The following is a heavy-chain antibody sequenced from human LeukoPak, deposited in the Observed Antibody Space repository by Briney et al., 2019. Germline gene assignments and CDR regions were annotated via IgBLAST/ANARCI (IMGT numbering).Heavy chain of an antibody. CDR2: ISGSGGST. CDR3: AKDLVCSSTSCYAGRAFDI. Sequence: GGSLRLSCAASGFTFSSYSMNWVRQAPGKGLEWVSAISGSGGSTYYADSVKGRFTISRDNSKNTLYLQMNSLRAEDTAVYYCAKDLVCSSTSCYAGRAFDIWGQGTMVTVSS. V-gene: IGHV3-23*01. J-gene: IGHJ3*02. D-gene: IGHD2-2*01. CDR1: GFTFSSYS.